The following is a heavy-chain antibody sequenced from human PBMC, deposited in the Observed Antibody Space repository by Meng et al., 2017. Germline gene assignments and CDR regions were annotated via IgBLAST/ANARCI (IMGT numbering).Heavy chain of an antibody. CDR3: AREGFLLVVADDAFDI. V-gene: IGHV3-23*01. Sequence: GESLKISCAASGFTFSSYAMSWVRQAPGKGLEWVSAISGSGGSTYYADSVKGRFTISRDNSKNSLYLQMNSLRAEDTAVYYCAREGFLLVVADDAFDIWGQGTMVTVSS. CDR1: GFTFSSYA. J-gene: IGHJ3*02. CDR2: ISGSGGST. D-gene: IGHD3-22*01.